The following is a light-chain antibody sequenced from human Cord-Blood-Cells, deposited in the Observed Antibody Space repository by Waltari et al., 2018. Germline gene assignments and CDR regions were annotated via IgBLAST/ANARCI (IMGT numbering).Light chain of an antibody. CDR3: CSYAGSSTWV. CDR2: EGS. CDR1: SRDVGRYNL. V-gene: IGLV2-23*01. J-gene: IGLJ3*02. Sequence: QSALTQPASVSGSPGQSITISCTGTSRDVGRYNLFPWYQQPPGKAPKLMIYEGSKRPSGVSNRFSGSKSGNTASLTISGLQAEDEADYYCCSYAGSSTWVFGGGTKLTVL.